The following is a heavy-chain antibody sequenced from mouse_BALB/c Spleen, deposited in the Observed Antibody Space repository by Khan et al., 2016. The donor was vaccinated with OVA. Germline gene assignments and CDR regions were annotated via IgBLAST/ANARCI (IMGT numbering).Heavy chain of an antibody. CDR3: ARMDTTSLDY. J-gene: IGHJ2*01. CDR1: GYTFTDFY. CDR2: IYPGSGNT. D-gene: IGHD2-3*01. V-gene: IGHV1-77*01. Sequence: VQLQESGTDLARPGASVKVSCKASGYTFTDFYITWVKQRTGQGLEWIGEIYPGSGNTYYNEHFKGKASLTADKSSNTAYMQLSSLTSEDSAVYFCARMDTTSLDYWGQGTTLTVSS.